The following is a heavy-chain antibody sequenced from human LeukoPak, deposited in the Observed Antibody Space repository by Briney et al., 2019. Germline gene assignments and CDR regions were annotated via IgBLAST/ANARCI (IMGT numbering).Heavy chain of an antibody. CDR2: ISYDGSNK. Sequence: GRSLRLSCAASGFTFSSYGMHWVRQAPGKGLEWVAVISYDGSNKYYADSVKGRFAISRDNSKNTLYLQTNSLRAEDTAVYYCAKDTPGLDYWGQGTLVTVSS. J-gene: IGHJ4*02. CDR3: AKDTPGLDY. CDR1: GFTFSSYG. V-gene: IGHV3-30*18.